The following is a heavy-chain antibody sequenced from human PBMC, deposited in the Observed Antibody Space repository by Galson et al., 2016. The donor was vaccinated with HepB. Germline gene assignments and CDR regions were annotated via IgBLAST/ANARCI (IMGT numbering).Heavy chain of an antibody. CDR2: ISSSVSTI. Sequence: SLRLSCAASGFTFSSFEMNWVRQAPGKGLEWVSYISSSVSTIYYADSVKGRFTISRDDAKSSLFLQMNSLRAEDTGVYYRARGWARSTYYYDNSGYDSWGQGTLVIVSS. V-gene: IGHV3-48*03. CDR1: GFTFSSFE. CDR3: ARGWARSTYYYDNSGYDS. D-gene: IGHD3-22*01. J-gene: IGHJ4*02.